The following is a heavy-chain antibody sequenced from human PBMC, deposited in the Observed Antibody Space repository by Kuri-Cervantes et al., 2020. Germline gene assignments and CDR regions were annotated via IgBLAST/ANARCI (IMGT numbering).Heavy chain of an antibody. CDR2: ISYDGSNE. D-gene: IGHD6-19*01. Sequence: LSLTCAASGFTFSDYGMHWVRQAPGKGLEWVAVISYDGSNEYYADSVKGRFTISRDNSKNTLYLQMSSLRPEDTAVYYCARPYSSGWLHFDYWGQGTLVTVSS. J-gene: IGHJ4*02. CDR1: GFTFSDYG. CDR3: ARPYSSGWLHFDY. V-gene: IGHV3-30*03.